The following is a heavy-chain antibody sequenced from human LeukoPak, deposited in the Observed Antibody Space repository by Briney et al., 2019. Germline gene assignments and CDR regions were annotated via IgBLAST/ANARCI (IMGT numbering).Heavy chain of an antibody. CDR1: GYSFTDSY. CDR3: ATGSSSSHPAY. D-gene: IGHD6-6*01. V-gene: IGHV1-69-2*01. J-gene: IGHJ4*02. Sequence: ASVKISCKISGYSFTDSYMHWIQQAPGKGLGWVGLVDPEDGEAIYAEKFQGRVTITADTSADTSYMELSSLRSDDTAVYYWATGSSSSHPAYWGQGTLVTVSS. CDR2: VDPEDGEA.